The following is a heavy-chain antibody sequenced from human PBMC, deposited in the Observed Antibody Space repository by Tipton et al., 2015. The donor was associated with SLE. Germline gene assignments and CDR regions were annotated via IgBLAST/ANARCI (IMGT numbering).Heavy chain of an antibody. J-gene: IGHJ4*02. CDR1: GASISSSYFY. Sequence: GLVKPSETLSLTCSVSGASISSSYFYWGWIRQPPGKGLEWIGSVYSSGRTYYNPSLKSRVTISAYASKNQFSLKLSSVTAADTAVYYCARRFNGDYYFDYWGQGTLVTVSS. V-gene: IGHV4-39*01. D-gene: IGHD2-21*02. CDR2: VYSSGRT. CDR3: ARRFNGDYYFDY.